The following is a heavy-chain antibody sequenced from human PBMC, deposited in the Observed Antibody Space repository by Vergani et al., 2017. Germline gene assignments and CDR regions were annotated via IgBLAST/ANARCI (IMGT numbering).Heavy chain of an antibody. CDR1: GFTFSSYG. J-gene: IGHJ4*02. CDR3: AKEFSKTLSYYAMLTGDYSEAAPGDY. Sequence: QVQLVESGGGVVQPGRSLRLSCAASGFTFSSYGMHWVRQAPGKGLEWVAVIWYDGSNKYYADSVKGRFTISRDNSKNTLYLQMNSLRAEDTAVYYCAKEFSKTLSYYAMLTGDYSEAAPGDYWGQGTLVTVSS. V-gene: IGHV3-33*06. CDR2: IWYDGSNK. D-gene: IGHD3-9*01.